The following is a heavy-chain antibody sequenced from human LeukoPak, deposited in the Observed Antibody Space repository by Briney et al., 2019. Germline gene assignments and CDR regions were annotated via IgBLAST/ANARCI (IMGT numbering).Heavy chain of an antibody. CDR1: GFTFSGYN. D-gene: IGHD3-10*01. Sequence: GGSLRLSCAASGFTFSGYNMNWVRQAPGKGLEWVSHISSSSSYIYYADSVKGRFTISRDNDKNSLYLQKNRLRAEDTAVYHCARVWFGELLSALDYWGQGTRVSVSS. CDR3: ARVWFGELLSALDY. J-gene: IGHJ4*02. CDR2: ISSSSSYI. V-gene: IGHV3-21*01.